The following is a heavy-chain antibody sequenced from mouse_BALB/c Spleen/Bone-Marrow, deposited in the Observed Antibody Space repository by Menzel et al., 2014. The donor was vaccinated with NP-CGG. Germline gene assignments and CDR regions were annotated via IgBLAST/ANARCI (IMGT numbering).Heavy chain of an antibody. CDR3: TRYGNSHYYAMDY. J-gene: IGHJ4*01. CDR2: IYPSDSYT. CDR1: GYTFTSYW. D-gene: IGHD1-1*01. Sequence: VKLLESGAELVRPGASVKLSCRASGYTFTSYWITWVKQRPGQGLEWIGNIYPSDSYTNYTQRFKDKATLTVDKSSSTAYMQLSSPTSEDSAVYYCTRYGNSHYYAMDYWGQGTSVTVSS. V-gene: IGHV1-69*02.